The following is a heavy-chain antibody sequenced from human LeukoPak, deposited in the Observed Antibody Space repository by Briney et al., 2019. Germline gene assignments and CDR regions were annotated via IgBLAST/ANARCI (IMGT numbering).Heavy chain of an antibody. D-gene: IGHD6-19*01. CDR3: ARRYGARQWHPPNWFDP. V-gene: IGHV4-59*01. J-gene: IGHJ5*02. CDR1: GGSISGYY. CDR2: IHYSGST. Sequence: SETLSLTCSVSGGSISGYYWSWIRQPPGKGLEWIGYIHYSGSTHYNPSLKSRVTISVDTSKNQFSLKLSSVTAADTAEYSCARRYGARQWHPPNWFDPWGQGTLVTVSS.